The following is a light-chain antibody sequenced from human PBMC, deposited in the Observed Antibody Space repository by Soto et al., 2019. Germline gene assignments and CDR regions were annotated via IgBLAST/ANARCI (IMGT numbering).Light chain of an antibody. V-gene: IGKV1-5*03. CDR1: QTISSW. CDR3: QPYNSYSVA. J-gene: IGKJ1*01. Sequence: DIQMTQSPSTLSGSVGDRVTITCRASQTISSWLAWYQQKPGKAPKLMIYKASTLISGVPSRFSGSGSGTEFTLTISSLQPDDFATYYCQPYNSYSVAFGQGTKVELK. CDR2: KAS.